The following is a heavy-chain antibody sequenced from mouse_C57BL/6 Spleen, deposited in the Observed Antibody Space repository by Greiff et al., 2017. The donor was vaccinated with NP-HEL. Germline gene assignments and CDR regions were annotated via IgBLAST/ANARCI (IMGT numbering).Heavy chain of an antibody. CDR2: INPNYGTT. CDR3: ARFGLLLRGSCAY. Sequence: EVKLVESGPELVKPGASVKISCKASGYSFTDYNMNWVKQSTGKSLEWIGVINPNYGTTSYNQKFKGKATLTVDQSSSTAYMPLNILTSEYAAVYYCARFGLLLRGSCAYWGQGTLVTVSA. D-gene: IGHD1-1*01. V-gene: IGHV1-39*01. J-gene: IGHJ3*01. CDR1: GYSFTDYN.